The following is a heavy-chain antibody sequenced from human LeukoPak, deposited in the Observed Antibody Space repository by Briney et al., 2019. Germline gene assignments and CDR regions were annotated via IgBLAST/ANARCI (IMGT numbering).Heavy chain of an antibody. CDR2: ISYDGSNK. J-gene: IGHJ4*02. CDR1: GFTFSSYG. V-gene: IGHV3-30*18. Sequence: PGGSLRLSCAASGFTFSSYGMHWVRQAPGKGLEWVAVISYDGSNKYYADSVKGRFTISRDNSKNTLYLQMNSLRAEDTAVYYCAKDLSPTTTVAGTLWGQGTLVTVSS. D-gene: IGHD6-19*01. CDR3: AKDLSPTTTVAGTL.